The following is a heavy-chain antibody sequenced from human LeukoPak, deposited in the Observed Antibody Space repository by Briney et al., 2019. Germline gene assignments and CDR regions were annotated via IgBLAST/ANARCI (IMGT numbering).Heavy chain of an antibody. Sequence: PGGSLRLSCVASGFTFSSYAMSWVRQAPGKGLEWVSAISGSGGSTYYADSVKGRFTISRDNSKNTLYLQMNSLRAEDTAVYYCAKDVTGYSSGWYLDWGQGTLVTVSS. CDR2: ISGSGGST. CDR3: AKDVTGYSSGWYLD. J-gene: IGHJ4*02. V-gene: IGHV3-23*01. CDR1: GFTFSSYA. D-gene: IGHD6-19*01.